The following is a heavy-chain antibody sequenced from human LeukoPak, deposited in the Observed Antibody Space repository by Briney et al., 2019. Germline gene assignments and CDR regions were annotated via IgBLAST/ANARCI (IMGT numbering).Heavy chain of an antibody. CDR3: AKGDISRTGLDY. Sequence: GGSLRLSCAAPEFTFSNYAMTWVRQAPGKGLEWVSSITNSGINTDYADSVKGRFTISRDNSKNTLYLQMNSLRVDDTAVYYCAKGDISRTGLDYWGQGTLVTVSS. CDR1: EFTFSNYA. D-gene: IGHD5-12*01. J-gene: IGHJ4*02. V-gene: IGHV3-23*01. CDR2: ITNSGINT.